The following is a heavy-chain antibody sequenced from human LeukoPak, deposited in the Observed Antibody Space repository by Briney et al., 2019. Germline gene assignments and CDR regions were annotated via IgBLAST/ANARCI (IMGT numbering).Heavy chain of an antibody. CDR2: IYPGNSDT. V-gene: IGHV5-51*01. CDR3: ARRLGCSSTSCYRYFDY. D-gene: IGHD2-2*01. Sequence: GESLKISCKGSGYSFSSYWIGWVRQMPGKGLEWMGIIYPGNSDTRYSPSFQGQVTISADKSITAAYLQWSSLKASDTAMYYCARRLGCSSTSCYRYFDYWGQGTLVTVSS. J-gene: IGHJ4*02. CDR1: GYSFSSYW.